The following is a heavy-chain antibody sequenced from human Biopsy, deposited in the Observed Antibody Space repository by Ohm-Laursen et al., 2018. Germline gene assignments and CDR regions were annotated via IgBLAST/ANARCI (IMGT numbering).Heavy chain of an antibody. V-gene: IGHV4-59*12. CDR2: IYYSGGT. J-gene: IGHJ5*02. CDR3: ARDYGSGSLFDP. Sequence: SETLSLTCTVSGGSISSDYWSWIRQTPGKGLEWIGYIYYSGGTNYNPSLKSQVTISVDTSKNQFSLRLTSVTAADTAVYYCARDYGSGSLFDPWGQGTLVTVSS. CDR1: GGSISSDY. D-gene: IGHD2-15*01.